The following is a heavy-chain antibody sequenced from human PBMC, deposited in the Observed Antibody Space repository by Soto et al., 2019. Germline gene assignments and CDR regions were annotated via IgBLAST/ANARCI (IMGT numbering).Heavy chain of an antibody. CDR1: GGSISSSSYY. Sequence: SETLSLTCTVSGGSISSSSYYWGWIRQPPGKGLEWIGSIYYSGSTYYNPSLKSRVTISVDTSKNQFSLKLSSVTAADTAVYYCARQAMVRGVTMVGDWFDPWGQGTLVTVSS. D-gene: IGHD3-10*01. V-gene: IGHV4-39*01. J-gene: IGHJ5*02. CDR2: IYYSGST. CDR3: ARQAMVRGVTMVGDWFDP.